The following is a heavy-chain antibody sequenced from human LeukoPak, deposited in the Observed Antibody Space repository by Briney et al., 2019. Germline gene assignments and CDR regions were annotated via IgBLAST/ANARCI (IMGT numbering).Heavy chain of an antibody. V-gene: IGHV3-7*03. CDR1: GFTFSGFW. CDR2: IKQDGSEK. CDR3: ARVHYYYYGMDV. Sequence: GGSLRLSCAVSGFTFSGFWMSWSRQAPGKGLEWVANIKQDGSEKYYVDSVKGRFTISRDNSKNTLYLQMNSLRAEDTAVYYCARVHYYYYGMDVWGQGTTVTVSS. J-gene: IGHJ6*02.